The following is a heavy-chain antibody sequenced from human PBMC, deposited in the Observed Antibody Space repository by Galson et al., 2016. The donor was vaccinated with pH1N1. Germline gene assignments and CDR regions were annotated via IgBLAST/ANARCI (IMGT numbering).Heavy chain of an antibody. CDR2: ISSSGSYK. Sequence: SLRLSCAASEFTFSSYSMHWVRQGPGKGLEGVSYISSSGSYKNYADSVKGRFTISRDNVKNPLYLQMNSLRAEGTAIDYCATYCISTTCYEGSFDYWGQGTLVTVSS. D-gene: IGHD2-2*01. V-gene: IGHV3-21*01. J-gene: IGHJ4*02. CDR1: EFTFSSYS. CDR3: ATYCISTTCYEGSFDY.